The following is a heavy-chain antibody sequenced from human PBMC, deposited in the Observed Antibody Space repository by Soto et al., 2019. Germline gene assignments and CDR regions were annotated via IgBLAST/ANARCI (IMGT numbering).Heavy chain of an antibody. D-gene: IGHD6-19*01. J-gene: IGHJ5*02. Sequence: QVQLVQSGAEVKKPGSSVKVSCKASGGTFSSYAISWVRQAPGQGLEWMGGIIPIFGTANYAQKFQGRVTITADKSTSTAYMALSSLRSEDTAVYYCARVFHGSSGWYFCFDPWGQGTLVTVSS. V-gene: IGHV1-69*06. CDR2: IIPIFGTA. CDR3: ARVFHGSSGWYFCFDP. CDR1: GGTFSSYA.